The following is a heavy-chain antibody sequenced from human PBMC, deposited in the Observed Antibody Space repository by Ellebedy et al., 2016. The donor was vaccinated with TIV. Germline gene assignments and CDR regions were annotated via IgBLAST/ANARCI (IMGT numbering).Heavy chain of an antibody. D-gene: IGHD4-23*01. V-gene: IGHV1-2*04. CDR1: GYTFTGYY. Sequence: ASVKVSXKASGYTFTGYYMHWVRQAPGQGLEWMGWINPNSGGTNYAQKFQGWVTMTRDMSISTAYMELSRLRSDDTAVYYCARDGGKNWFDPWGQGTLVTVSS. CDR2: INPNSGGT. CDR3: ARDGGKNWFDP. J-gene: IGHJ5*02.